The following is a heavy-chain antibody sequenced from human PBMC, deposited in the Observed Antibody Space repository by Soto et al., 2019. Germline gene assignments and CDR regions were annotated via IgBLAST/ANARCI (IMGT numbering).Heavy chain of an antibody. D-gene: IGHD3-10*01. CDR1: GFTFSSYG. V-gene: IGHV3-33*01. Sequence: GGSLRLSCAASGFTFSSYGMHWVRQAPGKGLEWVAVIWYDGSNKYYADSVKGRFTISRDNSKNTLYLQMNSLRAEDTAVYYCARDWYYYGSGSYPDPYGMDVWGQGTTVTLSS. CDR2: IWYDGSNK. J-gene: IGHJ6*02. CDR3: ARDWYYYGSGSYPDPYGMDV.